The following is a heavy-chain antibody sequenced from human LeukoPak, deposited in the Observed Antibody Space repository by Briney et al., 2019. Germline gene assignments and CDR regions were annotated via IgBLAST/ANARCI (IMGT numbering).Heavy chain of an antibody. J-gene: IGHJ3*02. V-gene: IGHV3-9*01. CDR3: AKGGRVLLWFGEKPGAFDI. CDR1: GFTFDDYA. Sequence: ALRLSFAASGFTFDDYAMHWVRQAPGKGLEWVSGISWNSGSIGYADSVKGRFTISRDNAKNSLYLQMNSLRAEDTALYYCAKGGRVLLWFGEKPGAFDIWGQGTMVTVSS. D-gene: IGHD3-10*01. CDR2: ISWNSGSI.